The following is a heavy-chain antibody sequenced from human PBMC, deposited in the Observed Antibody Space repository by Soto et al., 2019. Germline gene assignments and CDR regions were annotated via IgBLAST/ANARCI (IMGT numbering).Heavy chain of an antibody. CDR2: ISYDGSNK. V-gene: IGHV3-30*18. CDR1: GFTFSSYG. D-gene: IGHD6-13*01. J-gene: IGHJ6*02. Sequence: GGSLRLSCAASGFTFSSYGMHWVRQAPGKGLEWVAVISYDGSNKYYADSVKGRFTISRDNSKNTLYLQMNSLRAEDTAVYYCAKDSSSWYYGMDVWGQGXTVTVYS. CDR3: AKDSSSWYYGMDV.